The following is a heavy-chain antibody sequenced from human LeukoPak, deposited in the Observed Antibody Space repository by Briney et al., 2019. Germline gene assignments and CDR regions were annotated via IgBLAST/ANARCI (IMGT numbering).Heavy chain of an antibody. CDR3: ATVRVLGTPPGDY. D-gene: IGHD1-26*01. J-gene: IGHJ4*02. V-gene: IGHV3-21*01. CDR1: GFTFSSYS. Sequence: GGSLRLSCAASGFTFSSYSMNWVRQAPGKGLEWVSSISSSSSYIYYADSVKGRFTISRDNAKNSLYLQMNSLRAEDTAVYYCATVRVLGTPPGDYWGQGTLVTVSS. CDR2: ISSSSSYI.